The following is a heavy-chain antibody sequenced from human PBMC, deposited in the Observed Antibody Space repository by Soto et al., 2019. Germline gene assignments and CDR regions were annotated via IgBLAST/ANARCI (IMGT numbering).Heavy chain of an antibody. D-gene: IGHD3-10*01. CDR3: ARDREKGDDYYYYVMDV. V-gene: IGHV1-8*02. Sequence: GASVKVSCKASGYSFTSYDINWVRQAPGQGLEWMGWMNPNNGNTGYAQKLQGRVTMTTDTSTSTAYMELSSLRPDGTAVYYCARDREKGDDYYYYVMDVWGKGTTVTVSS. J-gene: IGHJ6*04. CDR1: GYSFTSYD. CDR2: MNPNNGNT.